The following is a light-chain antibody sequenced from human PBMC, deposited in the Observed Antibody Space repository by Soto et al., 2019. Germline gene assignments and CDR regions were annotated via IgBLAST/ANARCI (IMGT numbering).Light chain of an antibody. CDR3: AAWDGSLKAVV. CDR1: TSNIGSNT. J-gene: IGLJ2*01. CDR2: SNN. V-gene: IGLV1-44*01. Sequence: QSVLTQPPSASGTPGQRVTISCSGSTSNIGSNTVNWYQQLPGTAPKLLIYSNNQRPSGVPDRFSGSKSGTSASLAISGLQSEDEAHYYCAAWDGSLKAVVFGGGTKLTVL.